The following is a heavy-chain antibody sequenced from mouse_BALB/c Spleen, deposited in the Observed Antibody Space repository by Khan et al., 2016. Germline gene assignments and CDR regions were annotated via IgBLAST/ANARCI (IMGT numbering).Heavy chain of an antibody. CDR2: ISTYSGDA. V-gene: IGHV1S137*01. J-gene: IGHJ3*01. D-gene: IGHD2-3*01. CDR3: AREEAYDGYSLFAY. Sequence: VQLQESGAELVRPGVSVKISCKGSGYTFTDYAMHWVKQSHAKSLEWIGVISTYSGDATYNQKFKGKATMTVDKSSSTAYMELARLTSEDSAIYYCAREEAYDGYSLFAYWGQGTLVTVSA. CDR1: GYTFTDYA.